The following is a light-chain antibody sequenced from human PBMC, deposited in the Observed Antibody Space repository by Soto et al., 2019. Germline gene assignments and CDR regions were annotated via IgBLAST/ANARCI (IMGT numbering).Light chain of an antibody. CDR3: QQYNSWPLT. Sequence: ESVLTQSPGTLSLSPGERATLSCRASQSVSNNYLAWYQQKPGQAPRLLIYGASTRATGIPDRFSGSGSGTEFTLTISSLQSEDFAVYYCQQYNSWPLTFGQGTRLEIK. CDR2: GAS. J-gene: IGKJ5*01. V-gene: IGKV3-20*01. CDR1: QSVSNNY.